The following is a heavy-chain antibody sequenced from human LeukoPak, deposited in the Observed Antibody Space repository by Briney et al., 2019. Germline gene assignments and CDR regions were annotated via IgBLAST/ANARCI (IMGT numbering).Heavy chain of an antibody. J-gene: IGHJ4*02. Sequence: PGGSLRLSCAASGFTFSDYYMSWIRQAPGKGLEWVSYISSNGSTIYYADSVKGRFTISRDNAKNSLYLQMSSLRAEDTAVYYCARDYGSGDYYFAYWGQGALVTVSP. CDR3: ARDYGSGDYYFAY. D-gene: IGHD3-10*01. CDR2: ISSNGSTI. V-gene: IGHV3-11*01. CDR1: GFTFSDYY.